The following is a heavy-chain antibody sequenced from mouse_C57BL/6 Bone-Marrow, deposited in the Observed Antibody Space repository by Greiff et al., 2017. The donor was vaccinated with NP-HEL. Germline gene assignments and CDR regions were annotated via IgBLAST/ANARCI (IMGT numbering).Heavy chain of an antibody. CDR2: IDPETGGT. Sequence: QVHVKQSGAELVRPGASVTLSCKASGYTFTDYEMHWVKQTPVHGLEWIGAIDPETGGTAYNQKFKGKAILTADKSSSTAYMELRSLTSEDSAVYYCTREYYGKGYWGQGTTLTVSS. CDR1: GYTFTDYE. V-gene: IGHV1-15*01. J-gene: IGHJ2*01. D-gene: IGHD1-1*01. CDR3: TREYYGKGY.